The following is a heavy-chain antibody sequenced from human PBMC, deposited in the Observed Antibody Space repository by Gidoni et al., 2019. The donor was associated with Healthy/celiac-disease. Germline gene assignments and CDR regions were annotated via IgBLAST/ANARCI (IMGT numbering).Heavy chain of an antibody. CDR2: IYYSGST. V-gene: IGHV4-39*01. Sequence: LQESGPGLVKPSETLSLTCTVSGGSISSSSYYWGWIRQPPGKGLEWIGSIYYSGSTYYNPSLKSRVTISVDTSKNQFSLKLSSVTAADTAVYYCAILGILSDYYYYYMDVWGKGTTVTVSS. CDR1: GGSISSSSYY. J-gene: IGHJ6*03. CDR3: AILGILSDYYYYYMDV. D-gene: IGHD7-27*01.